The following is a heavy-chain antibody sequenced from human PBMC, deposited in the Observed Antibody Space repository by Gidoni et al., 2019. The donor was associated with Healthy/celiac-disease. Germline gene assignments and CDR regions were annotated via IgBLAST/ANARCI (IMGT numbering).Heavy chain of an antibody. CDR2: IYPGDSDT. V-gene: IGHV5-51*01. CDR3: ARTVRRYSSSSGYNWFDP. Sequence: EVQLVQSGAAVKQPGESLKIPCKGSGYSCTSSWLGWVRQMPGKGLEWMWIIYPGDSDTRYSPSFQGQVTISADKSISTAYLQWSSLKASDTAMYYCARTVRRYSSSSGYNWFDPWGQGTLVTVSS. D-gene: IGHD6-6*01. J-gene: IGHJ5*02. CDR1: GYSCTSSW.